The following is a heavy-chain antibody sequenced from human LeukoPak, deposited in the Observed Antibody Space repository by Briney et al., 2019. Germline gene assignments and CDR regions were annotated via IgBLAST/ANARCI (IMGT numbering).Heavy chain of an antibody. D-gene: IGHD3-10*01. Sequence: ASVKVSCRASGYTFTSYDINWVRQATGQGLEWMGWMNPNSGNTGYAQKFQGRVTMTRSTSISTAYMELSSLRSEDTAVYYCALLPGITRFDPWGQGTLVTVSS. CDR2: MNPNSGNT. CDR3: ALLPGITRFDP. CDR1: GYTFTSYD. J-gene: IGHJ5*02. V-gene: IGHV1-8*01.